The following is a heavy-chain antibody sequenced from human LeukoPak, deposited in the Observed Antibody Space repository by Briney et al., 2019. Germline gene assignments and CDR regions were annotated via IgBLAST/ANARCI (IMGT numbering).Heavy chain of an antibody. CDR3: ARALLWFGVYYY. J-gene: IGHJ4*02. V-gene: IGHV1-2*02. CDR1: GYTFTSYY. Sequence: ASVKVSCKASGYTFTSYYMHWVRQAPGQGLEWMGWINPNSGGTNYAQKFQGRVTMTRDTSISTAYMELSRLRSDDTAVYYCARALLWFGVYYYWGQGTLVTVSS. CDR2: INPNSGGT. D-gene: IGHD3-10*01.